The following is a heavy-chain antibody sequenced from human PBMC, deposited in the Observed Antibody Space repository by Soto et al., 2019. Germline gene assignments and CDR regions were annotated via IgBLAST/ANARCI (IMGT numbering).Heavy chain of an antibody. V-gene: IGHV4-39*01. Sequence: SETLSLTCTVSGGSISSRSYYWGWIRQPPGKGLEWIGSIYYSGSAYYNPSLKSRVTISVDTSKNQFSLKLSSVTAADTAVYYCARQRYYDSSGYYSDYWGQGTLVTVSS. CDR3: ARQRYYDSSGYYSDY. J-gene: IGHJ4*02. CDR1: GGSISSRSYY. CDR2: IYYSGSA. D-gene: IGHD3-22*01.